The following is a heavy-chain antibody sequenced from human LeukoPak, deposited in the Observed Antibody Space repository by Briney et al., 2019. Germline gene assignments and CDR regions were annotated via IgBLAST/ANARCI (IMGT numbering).Heavy chain of an antibody. J-gene: IGHJ4*02. CDR1: GYTFSGYY. CDR2: INPSGGNT. CDR3: ARGGIDY. Sequence: ASVKVSCKASGYTFSGYYLHWVRQAPGQGFEWMGIINPSGGNTRYAQKFQGRVTMTRDMSTSTVYMELSSLRSEDTAVYYCARGGIDYWGQGTLVTVSS. D-gene: IGHD2/OR15-2a*01. V-gene: IGHV1-46*01.